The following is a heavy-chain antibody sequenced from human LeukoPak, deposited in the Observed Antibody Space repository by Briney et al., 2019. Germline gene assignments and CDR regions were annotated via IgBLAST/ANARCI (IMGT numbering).Heavy chain of an antibody. CDR1: GGSISSGGYS. D-gene: IGHD3-22*01. CDR2: IYHSGST. Sequence: SQTLSLTCAVSGGSISSGGYSWSWIRQPPGKGLEWIGYIYHSGSTYYNPSLKSRVTISVDRSKNQFSLKLSSVTAADTAVYYCARISGSHHYYYYYYGMVVWGQGTTVTVSS. J-gene: IGHJ6*02. CDR3: ARISGSHHYYYYYYGMVV. V-gene: IGHV4-30-2*01.